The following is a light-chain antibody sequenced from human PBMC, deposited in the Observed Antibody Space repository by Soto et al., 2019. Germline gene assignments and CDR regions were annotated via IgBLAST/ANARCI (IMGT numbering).Light chain of an antibody. V-gene: IGLV1-51*01. CDR1: TSNIGVRY. J-gene: IGLJ2*01. CDR3: WPWDRSLTAGV. CDR2: DNV. Sequence: QSVITQPPSVSAAPGQTVTLSCSGSTSNIGVRYVSWYQPLPGTAPKLLIYDNVKRPSGIPDRFSGAKSGTSATLDITGLQTGNEADYYCWPWDRSLTAGVFGGGTKVTVL.